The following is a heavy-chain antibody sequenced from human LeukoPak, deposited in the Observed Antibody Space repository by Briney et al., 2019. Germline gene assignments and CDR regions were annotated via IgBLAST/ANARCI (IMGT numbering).Heavy chain of an antibody. CDR3: ARGGVPPFDY. V-gene: IGHV3-11*06. J-gene: IGHJ4*02. Sequence: GGSLRLSCAASGFTFSDYDMSWIRQAPGKGLEWVSYISSSSSYTNYADSVKGRFTISRDNAKNSLYLQMNSLRAEDTAVYYCARGGVPPFDYWGQGTLVTVSS. CDR1: GFTFSDYD. CDR2: ISSSSSYT. D-gene: IGHD6-25*01.